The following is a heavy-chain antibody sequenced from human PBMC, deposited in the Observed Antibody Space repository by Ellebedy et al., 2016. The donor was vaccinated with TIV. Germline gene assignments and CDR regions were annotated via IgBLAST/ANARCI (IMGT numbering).Heavy chain of an antibody. J-gene: IGHJ3*02. CDR1: GFTFTSYW. V-gene: IGHV3-74*01. Sequence: PGGSLRLSCAASGFTFTSYWMHWVRQAPGKGLVWVSRINSDGSSTSYADPVKGRFTISRDNAKNTLYLQMNSLRAEDTAVYYCARGVRYSSGQDALDIWGQGTMVTVSS. CDR2: INSDGSST. D-gene: IGHD6-19*01. CDR3: ARGVRYSSGQDALDI.